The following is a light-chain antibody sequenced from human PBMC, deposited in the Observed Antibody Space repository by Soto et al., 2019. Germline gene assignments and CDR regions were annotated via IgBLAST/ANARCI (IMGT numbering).Light chain of an antibody. Sequence: DIQMTQSPSSLSASVGDIVTIACRASQDISNYLAWYQQKPGKVPKLLIYAASTLQSGVPSRFSGSGSGTDFTLTISSLQPEDVATYYCQKYNSAPRTFGAGTKVEIK. J-gene: IGKJ4*01. CDR2: AAS. V-gene: IGKV1-27*01. CDR1: QDISNY. CDR3: QKYNSAPRT.